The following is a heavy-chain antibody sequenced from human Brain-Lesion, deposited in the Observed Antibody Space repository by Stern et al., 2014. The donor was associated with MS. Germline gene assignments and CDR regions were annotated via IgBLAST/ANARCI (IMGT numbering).Heavy chain of an antibody. CDR2: IYYSGNT. J-gene: IGHJ5*02. D-gene: IGHD2-15*01. CDR3: AGEEDIRYCSGGSCTGNWFDP. CDR1: GGSVSSTSYA. V-gene: IGHV4-39*01. Sequence: VQLVESGPGLVKPSETLSLTCTVAGGSVSSTSYAWAWIRQPPGKGLEWIGTIYYSGNTYYSPSLKSRLTISLNTPKNQFSLQLRFVTAADTAVYYCAGEEDIRYCSGGSCTGNWFDPWGQGTLVTVSS.